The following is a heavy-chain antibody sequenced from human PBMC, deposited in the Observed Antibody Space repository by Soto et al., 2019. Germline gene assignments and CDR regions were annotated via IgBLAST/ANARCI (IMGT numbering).Heavy chain of an antibody. D-gene: IGHD4-17*01. Sequence: SETLSLTCTVSGGSISSGDYYWSWIRQPPGKGLEWIGYIYYSGSTYYNPSLKSRVTISVDTSKNQFSLKLSSVTAADTAVYYCARDSSAVTRAFDIWGQGTMVTVSS. J-gene: IGHJ3*02. CDR3: ARDSSAVTRAFDI. CDR2: IYYSGST. V-gene: IGHV4-30-4*01. CDR1: GGSISSGDYY.